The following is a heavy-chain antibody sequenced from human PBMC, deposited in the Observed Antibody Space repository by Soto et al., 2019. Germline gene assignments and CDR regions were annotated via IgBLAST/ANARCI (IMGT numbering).Heavy chain of an antibody. CDR2: IYYSGST. V-gene: IGHV4-59*01. CDR3: ARVPWQWLGGYAFDI. J-gene: IGHJ3*02. Sequence: SETLSLTCTVAGGSINSYCWSWIRQPPGKGLEWIGYIYYSGSTNYNPSLKSRATISVDTSKNQFTLKLSSVTAADTAVYYCARVPWQWLGGYAFDIWGQGTMVTVSS. D-gene: IGHD6-19*01. CDR1: GGSINSYC.